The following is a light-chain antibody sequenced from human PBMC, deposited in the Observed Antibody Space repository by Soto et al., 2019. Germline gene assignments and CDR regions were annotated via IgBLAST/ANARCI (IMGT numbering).Light chain of an antibody. J-gene: IGKJ3*01. CDR1: QSVSSY. V-gene: IGKV3-11*01. Sequence: EIVLTQSPATLSLSPGERATLSCRASQSVSSYLAWYQQKPGQAPRLLIYDASNRATGIPARFSGSGSGTDFTLTISSLEPEDFAVYFCQHRANWPLTFGPGTKVDVK. CDR2: DAS. CDR3: QHRANWPLT.